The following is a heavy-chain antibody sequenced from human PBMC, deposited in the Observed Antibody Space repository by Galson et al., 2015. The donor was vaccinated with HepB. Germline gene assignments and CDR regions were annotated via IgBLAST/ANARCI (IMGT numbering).Heavy chain of an antibody. CDR3: LRGRRTIFGVATSWSPRFDY. Sequence: SLRLSCAASGFSFSSYWMSWVRQAPGKGLEWVANIKQDGDEKYYVDSVEGRFTVSRDNAKNSLYLQMNSLRADDTAVYYCLRGRRTIFGVATSWSPRFDYWGQGTLVTVSS. D-gene: IGHD3-3*01. J-gene: IGHJ4*02. V-gene: IGHV3-7*05. CDR2: IKQDGDEK. CDR1: GFSFSSYW.